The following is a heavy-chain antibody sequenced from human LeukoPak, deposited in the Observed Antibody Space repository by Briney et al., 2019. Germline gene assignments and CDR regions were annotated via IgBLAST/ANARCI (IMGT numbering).Heavy chain of an antibody. J-gene: IGHJ4*02. Sequence: ASVKVFCKASGYTFTGYYMHWVRQAPGQGLEWMGWIKPNSGGTNYEQKFQGRVTMTRDTSISTAYMELSRLRSDDTAVYYCARDKWGIARNQFDYWGQGTLVTVSS. V-gene: IGHV1-2*02. D-gene: IGHD6-13*01. CDR1: GYTFTGYY. CDR3: ARDKWGIARNQFDY. CDR2: IKPNSGGT.